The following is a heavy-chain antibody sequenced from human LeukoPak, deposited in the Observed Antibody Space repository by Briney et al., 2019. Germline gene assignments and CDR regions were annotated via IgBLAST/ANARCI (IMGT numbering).Heavy chain of an antibody. J-gene: IGHJ4*02. V-gene: IGHV3-74*01. CDR1: GFTFSTYW. CDR2: INRDGSTT. Sequence: GGSLRLSCAASGFTFSTYWMHWVRQAPGKGLDWVSRINRDGSTTAYADSVKGRFTISRDNAKNTVYLQMNNLRAEDTAVYYCVGVATTTLFDFWGQGTLVTVSS. CDR3: VGVATTTLFDF. D-gene: IGHD5-12*01.